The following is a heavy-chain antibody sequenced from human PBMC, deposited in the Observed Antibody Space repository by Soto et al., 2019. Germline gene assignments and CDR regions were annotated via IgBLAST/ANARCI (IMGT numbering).Heavy chain of an antibody. CDR3: ARSNTGYYKWFDP. CDR2: IYYSGIT. V-gene: IGHV4-39*01. J-gene: IGHJ5*02. Sequence: LEILSLTCTVSGYSISTGSCYWGWIRQPPGKGLEWIGNIYYSGITYYNPSLKSRVAISVDTSKNQFSLKLSSVSAADMAIYYCARSNTGYYKWFDPWGQGTLVTVSS. D-gene: IGHD3-9*01. CDR1: GYSISTGSCY.